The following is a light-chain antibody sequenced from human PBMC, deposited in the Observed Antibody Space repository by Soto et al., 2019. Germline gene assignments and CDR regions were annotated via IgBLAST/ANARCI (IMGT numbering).Light chain of an antibody. CDR2: EVK. CDR3: RTYTTTGSSV. J-gene: IGLJ7*01. Sequence: QSAPTQPASVSGSPGQSITITCTGTSSDVGSGDSVSWYQHHPGEAPTLVIYEVKNRPTGVSGRFSGSKSVNTASLTISGLQAEDEGDYYCRTYTTTGSSVFGTGTQLTVL. V-gene: IGLV2-14*01. CDR1: SSDVGSGDS.